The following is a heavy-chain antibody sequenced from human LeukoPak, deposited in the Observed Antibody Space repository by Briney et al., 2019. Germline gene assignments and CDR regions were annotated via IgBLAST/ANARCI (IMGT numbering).Heavy chain of an antibody. CDR3: ANSRGYGSGNL. J-gene: IGHJ4*02. D-gene: IGHD3-10*01. Sequence: GGSLRLSCTASGFTFSSYAMSWVRQAPGKGLEWISAVSGSGDRTYYAGSVKGRFTISRDNSKNIVYLRMNSLRAEDTAVYFCANSRGYGSGNLWGQGTLVTVSS. CDR2: VSGSGDRT. V-gene: IGHV3-23*01. CDR1: GFTFSSYA.